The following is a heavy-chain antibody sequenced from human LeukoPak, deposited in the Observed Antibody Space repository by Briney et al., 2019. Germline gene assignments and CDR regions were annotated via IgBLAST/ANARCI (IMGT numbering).Heavy chain of an antibody. J-gene: IGHJ5*02. CDR2: IYYSGST. CDR3: ARGHYDFWSGYSNWFDP. D-gene: IGHD3-3*01. CDR1: GGSISSYY. Sequence: PSETLSLTCTVSGGSISSYYWSWIRQPPGKGLEWIGYIYYSGSTNYNPSLKSRVTISVDTSKNQFSLKLSSVTAADTAVYYCARGHYDFWSGYSNWFDPWGQGTLVTVSS. V-gene: IGHV4-59*12.